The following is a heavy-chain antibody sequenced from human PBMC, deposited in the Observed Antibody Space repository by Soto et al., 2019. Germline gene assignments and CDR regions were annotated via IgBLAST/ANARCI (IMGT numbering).Heavy chain of an antibody. CDR1: GFTVSSNY. D-gene: IGHD5-18*01. J-gene: IGHJ4*02. CDR3: PRDLGDSYGWPIFDN. Sequence: EVQLVESGGGLIQPGGSLRLSCAASGFTVSSNYMSWVRQAPGKGLEWVSVIYSGGSTYYADSVKGRFTISRDNSKNALYLQMSNLRAEDTAVYYCPRDLGDSYGWPIFDNWGQGLLVSVSS. CDR2: IYSGGST. V-gene: IGHV3-53*01.